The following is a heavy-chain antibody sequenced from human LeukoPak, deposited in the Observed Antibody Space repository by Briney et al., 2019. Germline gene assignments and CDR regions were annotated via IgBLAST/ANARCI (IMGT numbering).Heavy chain of an antibody. V-gene: IGHV1-69*04. CDR1: GGTFSSYA. D-gene: IGHD5-12*01. CDR2: IIPILGIA. CDR3: ARDQKDSGNGGDY. Sequence: ASVKVSCKASGGTFSSYAISWVRQAPGQGLEWMGRIIPILGIANYAQKFQGRVTITADKSTSTAYMELSSLRSEDTAVYYCARDQKDSGNGGDYWGQGTLVTVSS. J-gene: IGHJ4*02.